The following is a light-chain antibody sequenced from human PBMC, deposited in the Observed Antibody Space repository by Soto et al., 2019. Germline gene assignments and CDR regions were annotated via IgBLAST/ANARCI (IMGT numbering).Light chain of an antibody. J-gene: IGLJ2*01. Sequence: QSALTQPASVSGSPGQSITISCTGTSSDVGGYNYVSWYQKHPGKAPKLMIYDVSNRPSGVSNRFSGSKSGNTASLTISGLQAEDEADYYCSSYTSSSAVVFGEGTKVTVL. V-gene: IGLV2-14*01. CDR1: SSDVGGYNY. CDR3: SSYTSSSAVV. CDR2: DVS.